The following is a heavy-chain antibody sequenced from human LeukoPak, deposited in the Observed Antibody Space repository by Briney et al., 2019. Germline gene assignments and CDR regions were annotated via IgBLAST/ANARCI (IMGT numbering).Heavy chain of an antibody. D-gene: IGHD3-9*01. CDR1: GYTFTGYY. Sequence: ASVKVSCKASGYTFTGYYMHWVRQAPGQGLEWVGRINPNSGGTNYAQKFQGRVTMNRDTSISTAYMELSRLRSDDTAVYYCARSISALSLTTLGYWGQGTLVTVSS. J-gene: IGHJ4*02. CDR2: INPNSGGT. CDR3: ARSISALSLTTLGY. V-gene: IGHV1-2*06.